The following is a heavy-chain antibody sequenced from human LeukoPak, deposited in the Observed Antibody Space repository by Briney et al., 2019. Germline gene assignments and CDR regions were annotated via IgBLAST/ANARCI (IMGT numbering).Heavy chain of an antibody. CDR2: ISYDGSNK. CDR1: GFTFSSYG. V-gene: IGHV3-30*18. J-gene: IGHJ4*02. Sequence: GGSLRLSCAASGFTFSSYGMHWVRQAPGKGLEWVAVISYDGSNKYYADSVKGRFTISRDNSKNTLYLQMNSLRAEDTAVYYCAKTGGYYDSSGYPDYWGQGTLVTVSS. D-gene: IGHD3-22*01. CDR3: AKTGGYYDSSGYPDY.